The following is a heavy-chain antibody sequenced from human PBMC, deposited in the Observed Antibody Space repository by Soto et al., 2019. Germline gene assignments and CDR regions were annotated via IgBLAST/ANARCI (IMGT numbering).Heavy chain of an antibody. CDR2: ISAYNGNT. J-gene: IGHJ4*02. CDR3: ARDWYCSGGSCYTRGIDY. D-gene: IGHD2-15*01. V-gene: IGHV1-18*01. CDR1: GYTFTSYG. Sequence: WASVKVSCKASGYTFTSYGISWVRQAPGQGLEWMGWISAYNGNTNYAQKLQGRVTMTTDTSTSTAYMELRSLRSDDTAVYYCARDWYCSGGSCYTRGIDYWGQGTLVTVSS.